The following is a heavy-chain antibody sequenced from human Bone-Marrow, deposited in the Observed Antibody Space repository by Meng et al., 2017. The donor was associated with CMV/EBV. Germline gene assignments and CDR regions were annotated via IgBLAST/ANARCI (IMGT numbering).Heavy chain of an antibody. J-gene: IGHJ4*02. Sequence: GGSLRLSCEASGFIFSTYSMNWVRQAPGKGLEWLAHISSGATNTYHADSVKDRFTISRDNAKNSLYLQMNSLSDEDTAVYYCARDTRWFGLDFWDQGTLVTVSS. CDR1: GFIFSTYS. D-gene: IGHD3-10*01. V-gene: IGHV3-48*02. CDR3: ARDTRWFGLDF. CDR2: ISSGATNT.